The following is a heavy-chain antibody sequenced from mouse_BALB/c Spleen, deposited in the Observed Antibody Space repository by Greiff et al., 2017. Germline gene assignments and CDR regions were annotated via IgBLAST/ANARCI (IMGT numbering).Heavy chain of an antibody. CDR2: ISSGGST. Sequence: EVKLMESGGGLVKPGGSLKLSCAASGFTFSSYAMSWVRQTPEKRLEWVASISSGGSTYYPDSVKGRFTISRDNARNILYLQMSSLRSEDTAMYYCARGLRISYWYFDVWGAGTTVTVSS. V-gene: IGHV5-6-5*01. CDR1: GFTFSSYA. D-gene: IGHD2-4*01. J-gene: IGHJ1*01. CDR3: ARGLRISYWYFDV.